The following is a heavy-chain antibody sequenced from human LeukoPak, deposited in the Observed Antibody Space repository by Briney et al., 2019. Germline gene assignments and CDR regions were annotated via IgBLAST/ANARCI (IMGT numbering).Heavy chain of an antibody. J-gene: IGHJ4*02. CDR3: ARDRGYCSSTSCYTEIDY. D-gene: IGHD2-2*02. CDR2: ISSSSSYI. Sequence: GGSLRLSCAASGFTFSSYSMNWVRQAPGKGLEWVSSISSSSSYIYYADSVKGRFTISRDNAKNSLYLQMNGLRAEDTAVYYCARDRGYCSSTSCYTEIDYWGQGTLVTVSS. V-gene: IGHV3-21*01. CDR1: GFTFSSYS.